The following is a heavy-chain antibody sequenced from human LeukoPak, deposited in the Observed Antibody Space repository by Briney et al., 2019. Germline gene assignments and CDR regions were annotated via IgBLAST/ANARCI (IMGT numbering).Heavy chain of an antibody. D-gene: IGHD1-1*01. CDR1: GGSIGSYY. V-gene: IGHV4-4*07. Sequence: SETLSLTCTVSGGSIGSYYWSWIRQPAGKGLEWIGRIYTSGSTNYNPSLKSRVTMSVDTSKNQFSLKLSSVTAADTAVYYCARGYPTVYYYYYMDVWGKGTTVTVSS. CDR3: ARGYPTVYYYYYMDV. J-gene: IGHJ6*03. CDR2: IYTSGST.